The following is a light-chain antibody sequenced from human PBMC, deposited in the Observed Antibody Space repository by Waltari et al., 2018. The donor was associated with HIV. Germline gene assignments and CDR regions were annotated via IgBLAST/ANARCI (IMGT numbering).Light chain of an antibody. CDR2: SNN. J-gene: IGLJ1*01. Sequence: QSVLTQPPSASGTPGQRVTISCSGSSSNIGSNTVNWYQQLPGTAPKRLIYSNNQRPSGVPDRVSGSKSGTSASLAISGLQSEDEADYYCAAWDDSLNGYVFGTGTKVTVL. V-gene: IGLV1-44*01. CDR1: SSNIGSNT. CDR3: AAWDDSLNGYV.